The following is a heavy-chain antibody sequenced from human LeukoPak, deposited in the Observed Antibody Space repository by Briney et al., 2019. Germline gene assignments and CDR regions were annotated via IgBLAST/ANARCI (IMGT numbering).Heavy chain of an antibody. V-gene: IGHV4-39*01. J-gene: IGHJ4*02. CDR1: GGSIRSTDSY. CDR3: ARHRKYSDTLTPYVTRSYVGY. D-gene: IGHD3-9*01. CDR2: VFYSGTT. Sequence: SETLSLTCRVSGGSIRSTDSYWGWIRQPPGKGLEWIGNVFYSGTTYYNPSLTGRVTISVDTSKNQFSLNLSSVTAADTALYFCARHRKYSDTLTPYVTRSYVGYWGQGTLVTVSS.